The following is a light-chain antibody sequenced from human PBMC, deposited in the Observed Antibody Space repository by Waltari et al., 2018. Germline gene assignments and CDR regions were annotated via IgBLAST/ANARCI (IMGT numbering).Light chain of an antibody. J-gene: IGKJ2*01. Sequence: DIQMTQSPPSLSASVGDRVTITCQASQDISNYLNWYQHKPGKAPKLLIYDATTLETGVSSRFSGSGSGTHFTFTISSLQPEDIAIYYCQQYDSLPFTFGQGTKVEIK. V-gene: IGKV1-33*01. CDR1: QDISNY. CDR3: QQYDSLPFT. CDR2: DAT.